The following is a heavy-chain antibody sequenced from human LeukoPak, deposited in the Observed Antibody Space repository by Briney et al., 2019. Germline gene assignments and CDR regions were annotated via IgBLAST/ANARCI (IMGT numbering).Heavy chain of an antibody. J-gene: IGHJ4*02. Sequence: GGSLRLSCTASGFTFGDYAMSWFRQAPGKGLEWVGFIRSKAYGGTTEYAASVKGRFTISRDDSTSIAYLQMNSLKTEDTAVYYCTRAWGVAVAGFGEFDYWGQGTLVTVSS. CDR3: TRAWGVAVAGFGEFDY. CDR1: GFTFGDYA. D-gene: IGHD6-19*01. V-gene: IGHV3-49*03. CDR2: IRSKAYGGTT.